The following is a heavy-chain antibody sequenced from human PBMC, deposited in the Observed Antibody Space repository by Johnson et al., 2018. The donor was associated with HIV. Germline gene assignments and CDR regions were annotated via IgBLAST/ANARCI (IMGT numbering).Heavy chain of an antibody. Sequence: VQLVESGGGVVRPGGSLRLSCAASGFTFDDYGMSWVRQAPGKGLEWVSGIPWNGGSTGYADSVKGRFTISRDNAKNSLYLQMNSLRAEDTALYYCARVVGYKYGSAGDNDAFDIWGQGTMVTVSS. CDR3: ARVVGYKYGSAGDNDAFDI. V-gene: IGHV3-20*04. D-gene: IGHD5-18*01. J-gene: IGHJ3*02. CDR2: IPWNGGST. CDR1: GFTFDDYG.